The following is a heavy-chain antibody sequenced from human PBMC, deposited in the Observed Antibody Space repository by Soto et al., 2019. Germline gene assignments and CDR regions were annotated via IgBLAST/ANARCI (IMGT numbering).Heavy chain of an antibody. CDR3: ARGTVTPGLDV. D-gene: IGHD4-17*01. CDR2: IKEDGSEK. CDR1: GFTFSDYW. V-gene: IGHV3-7*04. Sequence: GGSLRLSCAASGFTFSDYWMNWLRQAPGKGLEWMANIKEDGSEKYYVDSVRGRFTISRDNAKNSLYLQMNSLRAEDTAVYYCARGTVTPGLDVWGQGTTVTVSS. J-gene: IGHJ6*02.